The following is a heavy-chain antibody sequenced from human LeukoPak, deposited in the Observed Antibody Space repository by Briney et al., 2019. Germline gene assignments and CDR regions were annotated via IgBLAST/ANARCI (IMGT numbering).Heavy chain of an antibody. CDR1: GGSFSGYY. J-gene: IGHJ4*02. Sequence: SETLSLTCAVYGGSFSGYYWSWIRQPPGKGLEWIGEINHSGSTNYNPSLKSRVTISVDTSKNQFSLQLSSVTAADTAVYYCARKSSAHYYFTFWGQGTLVTVSS. CDR3: ARKSSAHYYFTF. V-gene: IGHV4-34*01. CDR2: INHSGST.